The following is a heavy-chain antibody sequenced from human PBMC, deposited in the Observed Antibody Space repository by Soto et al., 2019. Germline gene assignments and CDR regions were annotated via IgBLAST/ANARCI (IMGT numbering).Heavy chain of an antibody. Sequence: SVKVSCKASGGTFSSYAISWVRQAPGQGLEWMGGIIPIFGTANYAQKFQGRVTITADESTSTAYMELSSLRSEDTAVYYCARDYHDSSGYYNYYYYGMDVWGQGTTVTVSS. CDR1: GGTFSSYA. V-gene: IGHV1-69*13. D-gene: IGHD3-22*01. CDR2: IIPIFGTA. J-gene: IGHJ6*02. CDR3: ARDYHDSSGYYNYYYYGMDV.